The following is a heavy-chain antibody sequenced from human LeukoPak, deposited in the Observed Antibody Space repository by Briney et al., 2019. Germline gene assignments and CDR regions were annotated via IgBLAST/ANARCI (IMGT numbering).Heavy chain of an antibody. D-gene: IGHD6-19*01. CDR3: ARSWYTSGWYYFDH. J-gene: IGHJ4*02. CDR1: GYSFTSYW. Sequence: GESLKISCKASGYSFTSYWIGWVRQMPGKGLEWMGIIYPGDSDTRYSPSFQGQVTISADKSVSTAYLQWSSLKASDTAMYYCARSWYTSGWYYFDHWGQGTLVTVSS. V-gene: IGHV5-51*01. CDR2: IYPGDSDT.